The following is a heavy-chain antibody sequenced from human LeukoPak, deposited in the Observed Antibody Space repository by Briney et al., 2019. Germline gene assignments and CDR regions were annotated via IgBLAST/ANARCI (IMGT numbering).Heavy chain of an antibody. CDR1: GFTFSSYG. CDR3: ARDLRPGGYSYGFWGDYFDY. J-gene: IGHJ4*02. V-gene: IGHV3-30*03. D-gene: IGHD5-18*01. Sequence: GGSLRLSCVASGFTFSSYGMHWVRQAPGKGLEWVAHISDDGANEYYADSVMGRFTISRDNSKNTLYLQMISLRAEDTAVYYCARDLRPGGYSYGFWGDYFDYWGQGTLVTVSS. CDR2: ISDDGANE.